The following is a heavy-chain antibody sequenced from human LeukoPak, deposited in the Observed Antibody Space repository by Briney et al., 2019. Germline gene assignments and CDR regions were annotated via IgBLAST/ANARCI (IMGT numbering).Heavy chain of an antibody. Sequence: GGSLRLSCAASGFTFSNHWMIWVRQAPGKGLEWVASIKQDGSEKQYVGSVRGRFTISRDNANNLLDLQMNSLTAEDTAVYYCAKDMHYFQSDYWGQGTLVTVSS. D-gene: IGHD3-10*01. CDR2: IKQDGSEK. CDR1: GFTFSNHW. J-gene: IGHJ4*02. V-gene: IGHV3-7*01. CDR3: AKDMHYFQSDY.